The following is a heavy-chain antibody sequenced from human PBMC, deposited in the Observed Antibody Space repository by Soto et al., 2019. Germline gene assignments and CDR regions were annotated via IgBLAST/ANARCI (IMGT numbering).Heavy chain of an antibody. Sequence: GPSVKVSCKASGYTFTSYYMHWVRQAPGQGLEWKGIINPSGGSTSYAQKIQGRVTMTRDTSTSTVYMEMSSLRSEETAMYYCALTFTGTTAFDIWGQGTMVTVSS. J-gene: IGHJ3*02. CDR2: INPSGGST. CDR1: GYTFTSYY. D-gene: IGHD1-7*01. V-gene: IGHV1-46*01. CDR3: ALTFTGTTAFDI.